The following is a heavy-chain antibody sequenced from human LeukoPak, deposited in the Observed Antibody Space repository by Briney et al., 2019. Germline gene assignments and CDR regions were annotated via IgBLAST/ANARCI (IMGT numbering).Heavy chain of an antibody. V-gene: IGHV4-59*01. D-gene: IGHD6-19*01. J-gene: IGHJ4*02. CDR2: IYYSGST. Sequence: PSETLSLTCTVSGGSISSYYWTWIRQRPGKGLECIGYIYYSGSTSYNPSLKSRVTISIDTSKNQFSLILSSVTAADTAVYYCARESIAVAGFDYWGQGALVTVSS. CDR1: GGSISSYY. CDR3: ARESIAVAGFDY.